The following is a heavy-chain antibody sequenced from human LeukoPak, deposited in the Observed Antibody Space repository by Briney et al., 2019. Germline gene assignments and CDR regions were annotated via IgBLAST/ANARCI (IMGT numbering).Heavy chain of an antibody. D-gene: IGHD3-22*01. CDR1: GGSISSSNW. V-gene: IGHV4-4*02. J-gene: IGHJ4*02. CDR3: ASWNQYYYDSSGSLGDY. Sequence: PSETLSLTCAVSGGSISSSNWWSWVRQPPGKGLEWIGEIYHSGSTNYNPSLKSRVTISVDKSKNQFSLKLSSVTAADTAVYYRASWNQYYYDSSGSLGDYWGQGTLVTVSS. CDR2: IYHSGST.